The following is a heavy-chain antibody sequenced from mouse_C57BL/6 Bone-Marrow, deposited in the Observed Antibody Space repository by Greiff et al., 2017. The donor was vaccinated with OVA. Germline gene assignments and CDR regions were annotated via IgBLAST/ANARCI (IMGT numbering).Heavy chain of an antibody. CDR1: GYTFTDHT. J-gene: IGHJ2*01. Sequence: QVQLQQSDAELVKPGASVKISCKVSGYTFTDHTIHWMKQRPEQGLEWIGYIYPRDGSTKYNEKLKGKATLTADKSSSTAYMQLNSLTSEDSAVYFCATQIPHGYYNFDYWGQGTTLTVSS. V-gene: IGHV1-78*01. D-gene: IGHD2-3*01. CDR3: ATQIPHGYYNFDY. CDR2: IYPRDGST.